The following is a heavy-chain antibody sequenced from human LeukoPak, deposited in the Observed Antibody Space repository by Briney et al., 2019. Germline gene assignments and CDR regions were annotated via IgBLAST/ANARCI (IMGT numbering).Heavy chain of an antibody. Sequence: PSETLSLTCAVYGGSFSGYYWSWIRQPPGKGLEWIGEINHSGSTNYNPSLKSRVTISVDTSKNQFSLKLSSVTAADTAVYYCARGPQLWFGELLNNYYYGMDVWGQGTTVTVSS. D-gene: IGHD3-10*01. CDR3: ARGPQLWFGELLNNYYYGMDV. CDR2: INHSGST. J-gene: IGHJ6*02. CDR1: GGSFSGYY. V-gene: IGHV4-34*01.